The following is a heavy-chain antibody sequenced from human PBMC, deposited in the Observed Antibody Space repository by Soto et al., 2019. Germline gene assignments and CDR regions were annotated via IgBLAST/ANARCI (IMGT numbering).Heavy chain of an antibody. CDR3: ATGLVPAAIFYYYYGMDV. CDR1: GFTVSSNY. D-gene: IGHD2-2*01. V-gene: IGHV3-66*01. J-gene: IGHJ6*02. Sequence: GGSLRLSCAASGFTVSSNYMSWVRQAPGKGLEWVSVIYSGGSTYYADSVKGRSTISRDNSKNTLYLQMNSLRAEDTAVYYCATGLVPAAIFYYYYGMDVWGQGTTVTVSS. CDR2: IYSGGST.